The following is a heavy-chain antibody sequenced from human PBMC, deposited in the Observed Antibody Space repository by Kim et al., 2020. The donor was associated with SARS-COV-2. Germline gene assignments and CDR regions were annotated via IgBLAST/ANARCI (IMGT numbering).Heavy chain of an antibody. CDR2: IIPILGIA. J-gene: IGHJ5*02. D-gene: IGHD1-26*01. CDR3: ARDPTVTDGIDP. CDR1: GGTFSSYA. V-gene: IGHV1-69*04. Sequence: SVKVSCKASGGTFSSYAISWVRQAPGQGLEWMGRIIPILGIANYAQKFQGRVTITADKSTSTAYMELSSLRSEDTAVYYCARDPTVTDGIDPWGQGTLVTVSS.